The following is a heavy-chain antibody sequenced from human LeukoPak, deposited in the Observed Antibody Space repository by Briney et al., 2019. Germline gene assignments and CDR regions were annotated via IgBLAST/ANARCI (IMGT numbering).Heavy chain of an antibody. V-gene: IGHV3-7*01. D-gene: IGHD2-8*01. Sequence: GGSLRLSCAASGFTFSSCWMSWVRQAPGKGLEWMASIKQDASETRYVDSVKGRFTILRDNTETSLFLHMNSLRAEDTAVDYCGRYGLGVTFDIWGHGTVVTVSS. CDR2: IKQDASET. CDR3: GRYGLGVTFDI. J-gene: IGHJ3*02. CDR1: GFTFSSCW.